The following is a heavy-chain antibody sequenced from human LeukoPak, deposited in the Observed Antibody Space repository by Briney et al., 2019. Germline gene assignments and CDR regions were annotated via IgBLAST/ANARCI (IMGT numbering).Heavy chain of an antibody. CDR2: IDHSGST. J-gene: IGHJ4*02. V-gene: IGHV4-34*01. CDR3: ARGVKDFDY. Sequence: SETLSLTCAVYGGSFSGYYWSWIRQPPGKGLEWIGEIDHSGSTNYNPSLKSRVTITVDTSKNQISLKLSSVTAADTAVYFCARGVKDFDYWGQGTLVTVSS. CDR1: GGSFSGYY.